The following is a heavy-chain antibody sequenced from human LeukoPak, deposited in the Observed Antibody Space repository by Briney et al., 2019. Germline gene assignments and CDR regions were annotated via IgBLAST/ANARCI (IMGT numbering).Heavy chain of an antibody. CDR2: IYYSGST. CDR1: GGSISSYY. CDR3: ARTLYSGSYYESPYYFDY. J-gene: IGHJ4*02. V-gene: IGHV4-59*01. D-gene: IGHD1-26*01. Sequence: SETLSLTCTVSGGSISSYYWSWIRQPPGKGLGWVGYIYYSGSTNYNPSLKSRVTISVDTSKNQFSLKLSSVTAADTAVYYCARTLYSGSYYESPYYFDYWGQGTLVTVSS.